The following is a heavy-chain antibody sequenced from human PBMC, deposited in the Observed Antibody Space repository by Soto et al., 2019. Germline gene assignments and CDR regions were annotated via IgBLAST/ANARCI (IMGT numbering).Heavy chain of an antibody. CDR1: GYTFTSYY. D-gene: IGHD3-3*01. J-gene: IGHJ5*02. Sequence: ASVKVSCKASGYTFTSYYMHWVRQAPGQGLEWMGIINPSGGSTSYAQKFQGRVTMTRDTSTSTVYMELSSLRSEDTAVYYCARDWPHILEWLLRNRYNWFDPWDQGTLVTVSS. CDR3: ARDWPHILEWLLRNRYNWFDP. CDR2: INPSGGST. V-gene: IGHV1-46*01.